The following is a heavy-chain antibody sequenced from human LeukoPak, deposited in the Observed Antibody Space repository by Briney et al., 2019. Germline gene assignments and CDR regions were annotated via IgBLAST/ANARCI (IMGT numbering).Heavy chain of an antibody. CDR2: ISSSSSYI. CDR3: ARAEPSPNTMIRGAIDC. D-gene: IGHD3-10*01. Sequence: PGGSLRLSCAASGFTFSSYCMDWVRQTPGKGLEWVSSISSSSSYIYYADSVKGRFTISRDNAKNSLYLQMNSLRAGDTGVYYCARAEPSPNTMIRGAIDCWGQGTLVTVSS. CDR1: GFTFSSYC. V-gene: IGHV3-21*01. J-gene: IGHJ4*02.